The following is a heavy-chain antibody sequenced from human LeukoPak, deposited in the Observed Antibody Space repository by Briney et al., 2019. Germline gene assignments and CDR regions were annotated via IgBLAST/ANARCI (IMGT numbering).Heavy chain of an antibody. J-gene: IGHJ4*02. V-gene: IGHV3-21*01. CDR2: ISSSSSYI. Sequence: GGSLRLSCAASGLTFSSYSMNWVRQAPGKGLEWVSSISSSSSYIYYADSVKGRFTISRDIAKNSLYLQMNSLRAEDTAVYYCASLAVADYWGQGTLVTVSS. CDR1: GLTFSSYS. D-gene: IGHD6-19*01. CDR3: ASLAVADY.